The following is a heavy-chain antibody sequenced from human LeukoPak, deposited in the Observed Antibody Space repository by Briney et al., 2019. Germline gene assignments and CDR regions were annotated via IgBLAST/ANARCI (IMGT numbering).Heavy chain of an antibody. Sequence: SGGSLRLSCAASGFTFSDYHMSWIRQAPGKGLEWVSYISSSGSTIFYADSVKGRFTISRDNAKNSLYLQMNSLRAEDTAVYYCARDFDYYDDSGYQTYYFDYWGQGTLVTVSS. D-gene: IGHD3-22*01. V-gene: IGHV3-11*01. CDR2: ISSSGSTI. CDR1: GFTFSDYH. CDR3: ARDFDYYDDSGYQTYYFDY. J-gene: IGHJ4*02.